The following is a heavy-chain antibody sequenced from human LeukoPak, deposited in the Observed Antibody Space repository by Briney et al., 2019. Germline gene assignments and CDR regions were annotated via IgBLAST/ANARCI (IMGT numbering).Heavy chain of an antibody. V-gene: IGHV4-34*01. D-gene: IGHD6-13*01. Sequence: KPSETLSLTCAVYGGSFSGYYWSWIRQPPGKGLEWIGEINHSGSTNYNPSLKSRVTISVDTSKNQFSLKLSSVTAADTAVYYCARTTRWYSPDAFDIWGQGTMVTVSS. CDR3: ARTTRWYSPDAFDI. CDR2: INHSGST. CDR1: GGSFSGYY. J-gene: IGHJ3*02.